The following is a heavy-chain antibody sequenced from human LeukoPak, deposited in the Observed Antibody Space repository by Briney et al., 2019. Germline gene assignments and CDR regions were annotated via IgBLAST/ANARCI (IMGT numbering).Heavy chain of an antibody. CDR3: ARRVTGKGMITFGGVMTRYDY. CDR2: IYYSGST. V-gene: IGHV4-39*01. Sequence: SETLSLTCTVSGGSISSSSYYWGWIRQPPGKGLEWIGSIYYSGSTYYNPSLKSRVTISVDTSKNQFSLKLSSVTAADTAVYYCARRVTGKGMITFGGVMTRYDYWGQGTLVTVSS. J-gene: IGHJ4*02. D-gene: IGHD3-16*01. CDR1: GGSISSSSYY.